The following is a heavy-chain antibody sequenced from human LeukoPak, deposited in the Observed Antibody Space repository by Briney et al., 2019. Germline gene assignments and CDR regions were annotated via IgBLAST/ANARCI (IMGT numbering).Heavy chain of an antibody. D-gene: IGHD2-15*01. CDR1: GFTFSKYG. CDR2: IWLDGSNK. CDR3: AKDRGSYQFDY. V-gene: IGHV3-33*03. Sequence: PGGSLRLSYAAPGFTFSKYGMQWVRQAPGKGLEWVSIIWLDGSNKYYGDSVKGRFTITRDNSNSTLYLQMNGLKAEDTALYYCAKDRGSYQFDYWGQGTLVTVSS. J-gene: IGHJ4*02.